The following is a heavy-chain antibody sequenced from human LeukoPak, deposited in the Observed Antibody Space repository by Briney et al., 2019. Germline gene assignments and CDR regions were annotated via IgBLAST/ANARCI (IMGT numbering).Heavy chain of an antibody. CDR1: GGSISSYY. J-gene: IGHJ4*02. V-gene: IGHV4-4*07. CDR3: ARGGYSYGYSYFDY. D-gene: IGHD5-18*01. Sequence: PSETLSLTCTVSGGSISSYYWSWIRQPAGKGLEWIGRIYTSGSTNYNPSLKSRVTMSVDTSKNQFSLKLSSVTAADTAVYYCARGGYSYGYSYFDYWGQGTLVTVSS. CDR2: IYTSGST.